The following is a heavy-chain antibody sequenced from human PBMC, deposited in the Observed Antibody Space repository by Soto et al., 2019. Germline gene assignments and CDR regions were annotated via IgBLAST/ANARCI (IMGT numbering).Heavy chain of an antibody. Sequence: PGKGLEWIGAINHSGSTHYNPSLKSHVTISLDTSKNQFYLKLSSGTAADAAGYYCFFFQAEDGIRDVRSVSAFLLNRSSDL. CDR3: FFFQAEDGIRDVRSVSAFLLNRSSDL. CDR2: INHSGST. V-gene: IGHV4-34*01. D-gene: IGHD3-10*02. J-gene: IGHJ2*01.